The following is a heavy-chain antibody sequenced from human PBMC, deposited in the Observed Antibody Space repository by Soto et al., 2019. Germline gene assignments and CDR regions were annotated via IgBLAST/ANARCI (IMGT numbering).Heavy chain of an antibody. J-gene: IGHJ4*02. Sequence: QVQLVQYGDEVKKTGSSVKVSCKASGGIFSTYAISWLRQAPGQGLAWMGGIIPIFGTPNYAQRFQGRVTITAHESTSTAYMVLSRLRSEDTSVYYCARDRDDYGSGNYYNRIDFWGQGTLVTVS. CDR2: IIPIFGTP. V-gene: IGHV1-69*01. D-gene: IGHD3-10*01. CDR1: GGIFSTYA. CDR3: ARDRDDYGSGNYYNRIDF.